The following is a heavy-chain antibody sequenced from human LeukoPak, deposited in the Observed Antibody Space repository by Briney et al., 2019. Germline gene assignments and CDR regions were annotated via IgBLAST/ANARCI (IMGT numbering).Heavy chain of an antibody. CDR1: GFSFSSYA. J-gene: IGHJ4*02. V-gene: IGHV3-23*01. CDR3: AKDQGQAVVPRRFDY. Sequence: GGSLRLSCAASGFSFSSYAMSWVRQAPGKGLEWVSAITDSGTSTYYADSVKGRFTISRDNSKNTLYLQMNSLRAEDTAVYYCAKDQGQAVVPRRFDYWGQGTLVTVSS. CDR2: ITDSGTST. D-gene: IGHD2-2*01.